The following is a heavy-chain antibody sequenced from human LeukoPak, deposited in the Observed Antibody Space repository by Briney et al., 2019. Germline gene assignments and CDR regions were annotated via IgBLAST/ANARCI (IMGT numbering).Heavy chain of an antibody. Sequence: ASVKVSCKASGYTFTSYGISWVRQAPGQGLEWMGGIIPIFGTANYAQKFQGRVTITADESTSTAYMELSSLRSEDTAVYYCARAGEYSSSQTYFDYWGQGTLVTVSS. CDR1: GYTFTSYG. CDR2: IIPIFGTA. D-gene: IGHD6-6*01. J-gene: IGHJ4*02. V-gene: IGHV1-69*13. CDR3: ARAGEYSSSQTYFDY.